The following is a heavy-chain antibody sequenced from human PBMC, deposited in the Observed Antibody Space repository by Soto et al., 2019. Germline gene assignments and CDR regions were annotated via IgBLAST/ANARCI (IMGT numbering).Heavy chain of an antibody. CDR2: IYYGGST. CDR1: GGSISSGGYY. CDR3: ARDHTISPGMDV. J-gene: IGHJ6*02. V-gene: IGHV4-31*03. Sequence: SETLSLTCTVSGGSISSGGYYWSWIRQHPGKGLEWIGYIYYGGSTYYNPSLKSRVTISVDTSKNQFSLKLSSVTAADTAVYYCARDHTISPGMDVWGQGTKVTVSS. D-gene: IGHD2-2*01.